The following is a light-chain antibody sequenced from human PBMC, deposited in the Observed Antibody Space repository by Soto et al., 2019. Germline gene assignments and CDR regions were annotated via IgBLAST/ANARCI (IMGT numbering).Light chain of an antibody. CDR2: GAS. CDR3: QQYGGSPRVT. J-gene: IGKJ4*01. V-gene: IGKV3-20*01. Sequence: EIVLTQSPGTLSLSPGERATLSCRASQSVSSNYLAWYQQKPGQAPRLLIYGASSRATGIPDRFSGSGSGTDFTIPISRMEHEDFAVYYCQQYGGSPRVTFGGGTKVEIK. CDR1: QSVSSNY.